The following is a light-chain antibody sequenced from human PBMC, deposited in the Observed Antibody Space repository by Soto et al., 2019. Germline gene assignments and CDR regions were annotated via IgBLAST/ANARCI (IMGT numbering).Light chain of an antibody. CDR1: SSNIGAGYD. CDR3: QSYVSSLGGWV. Sequence: QSVLTQPPSVSGAPGQRVTISCTGSSSNIGAGYDVHWYQQLPGTAPKLLIYGNSNRPSGVPDRFSGSKSGTSASLVITGLRAEEEADYYCQSYVSSLGGWVFGGGTKLTVL. CDR2: GNS. V-gene: IGLV1-40*01. J-gene: IGLJ3*02.